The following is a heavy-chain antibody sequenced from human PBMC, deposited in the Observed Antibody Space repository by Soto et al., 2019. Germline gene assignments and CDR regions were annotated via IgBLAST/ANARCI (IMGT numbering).Heavy chain of an antibody. D-gene: IGHD6-13*01. V-gene: IGHV1-8*01. CDR2: MNPNSGNT. CDR3: ARERSAAGTGWFDP. J-gene: IGHJ5*02. Sequence: QGQLVQSGAEVKKPGASVKVSCKASGYTFTSYDINWVRQATGQGLEWMGWMNPNSGNTGYAQKFQGRVTMTRNTSISTAYMDLSSLRSEDTAVYYCARERSAAGTGWFDPWGQGTLVTVSS. CDR1: GYTFTSYD.